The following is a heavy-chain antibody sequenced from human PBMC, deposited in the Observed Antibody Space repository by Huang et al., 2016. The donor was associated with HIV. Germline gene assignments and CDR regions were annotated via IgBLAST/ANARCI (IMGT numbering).Heavy chain of an antibody. CDR3: ARRYNWNYVAHGFDI. V-gene: IGHV3-21*05. CDR2: ISGSSSYI. Sequence: EVQLVESGGGLVKPGGSLRLSCAASGFTFSDYSMSWVRQGQGKGLKWGSDISGSSSYIYYVDLVKGRFAISRDNAKNLLFLQMNSLRAEDTAVYYCARRYNWNYVAHGFDIWGQGTMVTVSS. D-gene: IGHD1-7*01. J-gene: IGHJ3*02. CDR1: GFTFSDYS.